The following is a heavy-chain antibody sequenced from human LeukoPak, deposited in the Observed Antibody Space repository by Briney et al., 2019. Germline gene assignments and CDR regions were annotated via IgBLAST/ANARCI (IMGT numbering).Heavy chain of an antibody. Sequence: SETLSLTCTVSGGSISSYYWSWIRQPPGKGLEWIGYIYYSGSTSYNPSLKSRVTISVDTSKNQFSLKLSSVTAADTAVYYCARDLGGYSSSWYVGGVWFDPWGQGTLVTVSS. CDR3: ARDLGGYSSSWYVGGVWFDP. V-gene: IGHV4-59*01. CDR2: IYYSGST. CDR1: GGSISSYY. D-gene: IGHD6-13*01. J-gene: IGHJ5*02.